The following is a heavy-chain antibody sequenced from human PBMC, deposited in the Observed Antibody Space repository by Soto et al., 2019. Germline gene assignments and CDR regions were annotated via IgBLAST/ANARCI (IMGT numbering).Heavy chain of an antibody. CDR1: GFTFSSYG. V-gene: IGHV3-23*01. D-gene: IGHD6-13*01. Sequence: PGGSLRLSCAASGFTFSSYGMSWVRQTPGKGLEWVSGISGSGGSTYYADSVKGRFTISRDNSKNTLYLQMNSLRAEDTAVYYCPKGLAAAGKSGVGLFDYWGQGTLVTLSS. CDR3: PKGLAAAGKSGVGLFDY. CDR2: ISGSGGST. J-gene: IGHJ4*02.